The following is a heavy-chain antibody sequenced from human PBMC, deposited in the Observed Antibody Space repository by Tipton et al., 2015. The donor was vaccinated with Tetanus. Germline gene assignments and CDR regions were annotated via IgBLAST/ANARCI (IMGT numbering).Heavy chain of an antibody. D-gene: IGHD2-15*01. Sequence: SGFIFSSCGIHWVRQAPGKGLEWVAVSWYDGTDKYYADSVKGRFTISRDNSKNTLYLQMNSLRAEDTAVYYCAREADCSGGSCFSGGFDNWGQGAQVTVSS. V-gene: IGHV3-33*01. CDR2: SWYDGTDK. CDR1: GFIFSSCG. J-gene: IGHJ4*02. CDR3: AREADCSGGSCFSGGFDN.